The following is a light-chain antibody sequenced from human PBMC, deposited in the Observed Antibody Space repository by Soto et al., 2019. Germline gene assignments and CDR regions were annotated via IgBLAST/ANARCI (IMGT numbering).Light chain of an antibody. Sequence: EIVMTQSPATLSVSPRERATLSCRASQSVSSTLAWYQQKPGQAPRLLIYGASTRATGIPARFSGSGSGTEFTLTISSLQSEDFAVYYCQHYNNWPAFGQGTKVEIK. J-gene: IGKJ1*01. CDR3: QHYNNWPA. CDR2: GAS. V-gene: IGKV3-15*01. CDR1: QSVSST.